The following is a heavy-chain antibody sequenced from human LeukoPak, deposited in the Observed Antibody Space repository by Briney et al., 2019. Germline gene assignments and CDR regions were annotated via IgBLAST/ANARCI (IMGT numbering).Heavy chain of an antibody. CDR3: AKSRGYCSAGSSCYFDY. V-gene: IGHV3-23*01. Sequence: GGSLRLSCAASGFTFSNYAMSWVRQAPGQGLEWVSVIGRSGDKTNYADSVKGRFTASRDNSKNMLYLQMNSLRAEDTAVYYCAKSRGYCSAGSSCYFDYWGRGTLVTVSS. D-gene: IGHD2-15*01. J-gene: IGHJ4*02. CDR2: IGRSGDKT. CDR1: GFTFSNYA.